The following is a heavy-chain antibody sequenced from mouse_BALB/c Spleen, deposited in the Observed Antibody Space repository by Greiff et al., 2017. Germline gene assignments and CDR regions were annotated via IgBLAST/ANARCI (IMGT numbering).Heavy chain of an antibody. CDR2: ISSGSSTI. CDR1: GFTFSSFG. D-gene: IGHD1-1*01. CDR3: ARLDYGSSYFDY. V-gene: IGHV5-17*02. Sequence: EVKLVESGGGLVKPGGSLKLSCAASGFTFSSFGMHWVRQAPEKGLEWVAYISSGSSTIYYADTVKGRFTISRDNPKNTLFLQMTSLRSEDTAMYYCARLDYGSSYFDYWGQGTTLTVSS. J-gene: IGHJ2*01.